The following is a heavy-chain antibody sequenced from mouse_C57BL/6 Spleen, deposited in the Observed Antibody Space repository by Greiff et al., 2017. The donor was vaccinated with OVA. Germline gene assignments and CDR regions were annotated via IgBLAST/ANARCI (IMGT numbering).Heavy chain of an antibody. CDR1: GFSFTSYG. CDR3: ARSTVVAFDD. D-gene: IGHD1-1*01. Sequence: QVQLQQSGPGLVKPSQSLSITCTVSGFSFTSYGVHWVRQSPGKGLEWLGVIWRGGSTDYNAAFISRLSISKDNSKSQVFFKMNSLQADDTAIYYCARSTVVAFDDWGQGTTLTVSS. J-gene: IGHJ2*01. V-gene: IGHV2-2*01. CDR2: IWRGGST.